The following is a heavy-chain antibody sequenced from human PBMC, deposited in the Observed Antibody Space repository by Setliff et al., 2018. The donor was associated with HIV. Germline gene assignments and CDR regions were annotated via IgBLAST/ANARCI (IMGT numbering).Heavy chain of an antibody. CDR1: GDTFSNFP. V-gene: IGHV1-69*13. J-gene: IGHJ4*02. CDR2: IIPALGTA. Sequence: GASVKVSCKASGDTFSNFPISWLRQAPGQGPEWMGGIIPALGTANYAQKFQGRVTFTADESTNTAFMELGSLRSEDTAVYYCARDAGYSGSAWDSWGQGTLVTVS. D-gene: IGHD1-26*01. CDR3: ARDAGYSGSAWDS.